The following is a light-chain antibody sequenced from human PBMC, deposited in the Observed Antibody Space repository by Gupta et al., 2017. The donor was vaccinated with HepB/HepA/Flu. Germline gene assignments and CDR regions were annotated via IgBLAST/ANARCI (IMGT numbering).Light chain of an antibody. V-gene: IGKV4-1*01. CDR2: WAS. CDR1: QSVFYSPNNKNY. Sequence: DIVMTQSPDSLAVSLGERATINCKSSQSVFYSPNNKNYLAWYQQKPGQPPKLLIYWASTRESGVPDRFSGSGSGTDFTLTISSLQAEDVAVYYCHQYDTSLPLTFGGGTKVEIK. J-gene: IGKJ4*01. CDR3: HQYDTSLPLT.